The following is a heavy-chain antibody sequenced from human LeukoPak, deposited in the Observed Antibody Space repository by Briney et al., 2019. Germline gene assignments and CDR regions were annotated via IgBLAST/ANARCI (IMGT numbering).Heavy chain of an antibody. D-gene: IGHD6-13*01. J-gene: IGHJ5*02. CDR3: ARAYRSWHWFDP. CDR2: VSHTGDT. V-gene: IGHV4-34*01. Sequence: SETLSLTRAVYSGSLSGHFWSWIRQPPGKGLEWIGEVSHTGDTNYNPSLKSRATVSVDTSKNQFSLKLSSVTAADTAVYYCARAYRSWHWFDPWGQGTLVTVSS. CDR1: SGSLSGHF.